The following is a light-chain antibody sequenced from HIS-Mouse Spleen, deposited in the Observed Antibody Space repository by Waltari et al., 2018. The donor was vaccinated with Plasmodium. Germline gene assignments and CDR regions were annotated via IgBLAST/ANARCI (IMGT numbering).Light chain of an antibody. J-gene: IGLJ3*02. CDR3: YSAADNNRV. CDR1: VLAKQS. V-gene: IGLV3-27*01. CDR2: KDS. Sequence: SYELTQPSSVSVSPGPTARITCSGDVLAKQSARWFQQKPGQAPVLVIYKDSERPSGIPERFSGASSGTTVTLTISGAQVEDEADYYCYSAADNNRVFGGGTKLTVL.